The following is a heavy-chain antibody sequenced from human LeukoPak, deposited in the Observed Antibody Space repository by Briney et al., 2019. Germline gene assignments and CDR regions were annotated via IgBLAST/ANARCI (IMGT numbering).Heavy chain of an antibody. Sequence: SGTLSLACAVYGGSFSGYYWSWIRQPPGKGLEWIGEINHSGSTNYNPSLKSRVTISVDTSKNQFSLKLSSVTAADTAVYYCARPGGSSSWYYHWGQGTLVTVSS. CDR1: GGSFSGYY. CDR3: ARPGGSSSWYYH. V-gene: IGHV4-34*01. D-gene: IGHD6-13*01. J-gene: IGHJ5*02. CDR2: INHSGST.